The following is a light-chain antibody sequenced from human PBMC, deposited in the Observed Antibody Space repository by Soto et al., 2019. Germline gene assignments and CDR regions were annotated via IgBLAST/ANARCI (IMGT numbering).Light chain of an antibody. V-gene: IGKV1-5*03. CDR3: QQYNSYSRT. CDR2: KAS. Sequence: DTQMTQSPSTLSASVGDRVTITCRASQSISSWLAWYQQKPGKAPKLLIYKASSLESGVPSRFSGSGSGTEFTLTISSLQPDDFATYCCQQYNSYSRTFGQGTKVEIK. J-gene: IGKJ1*01. CDR1: QSISSW.